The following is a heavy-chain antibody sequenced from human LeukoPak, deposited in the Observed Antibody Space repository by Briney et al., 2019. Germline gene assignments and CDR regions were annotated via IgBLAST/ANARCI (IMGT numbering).Heavy chain of an antibody. CDR3: AGGDRIAAAGKGVDY. CDR2: ISYDGNNK. Sequence: GGSLRLSCAASTFTFSTYTMHWVRQTPGKGLEWVAVISYDGNNKYYADSVKGRFTISRDNAKNSLYLQMNSLRAEDTAVYYCAGGDRIAAAGKGVDYWGQGTLVTVSS. J-gene: IGHJ4*02. V-gene: IGHV3-30-3*01. D-gene: IGHD6-13*01. CDR1: TFTFSTYT.